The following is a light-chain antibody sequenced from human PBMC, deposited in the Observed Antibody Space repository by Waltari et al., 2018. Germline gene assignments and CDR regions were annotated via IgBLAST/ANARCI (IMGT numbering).Light chain of an antibody. CDR1: QSVSTY. Sequence: EIVLTQSPATLSLSPGERATLSCRASQSVSTYLAWYQKKPGQPPRLLILDASRRAAGTPARLSGSGSGTDFTLTISSLEPEDFAVYYCQQRSDWPPLTYGGGTKVEIK. J-gene: IGKJ4*01. CDR2: DAS. CDR3: QQRSDWPPLT. V-gene: IGKV3-11*01.